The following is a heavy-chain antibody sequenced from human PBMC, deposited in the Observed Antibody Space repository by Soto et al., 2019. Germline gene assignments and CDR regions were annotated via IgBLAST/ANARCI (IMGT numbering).Heavy chain of an antibody. D-gene: IGHD6-19*01. V-gene: IGHV3-7*01. Sequence: GGSLRLSCAASGFTFSSYWMSWVRQAPGKGLEWVANIKQDGSEKYYVDSVKGRFTISRDNAKNSLYLQMNSLRAEDTAVYYCARELSSGWFLGYMDVWGKGTTVTVSS. CDR1: GFTFSSYW. CDR3: ARELSSGWFLGYMDV. CDR2: IKQDGSEK. J-gene: IGHJ6*03.